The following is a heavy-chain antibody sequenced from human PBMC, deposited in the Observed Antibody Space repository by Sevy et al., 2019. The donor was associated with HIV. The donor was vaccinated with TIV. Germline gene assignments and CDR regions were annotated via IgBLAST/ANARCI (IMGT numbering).Heavy chain of an antibody. V-gene: IGHV3-33*01. CDR1: GFTFSSYG. Sequence: GGSLRLSCAASGFTFSSYGMHWVRQAPGKGLEWVAGIWYDGSNKYYADSVKGRFTISRDNSKKTLYLQMNSLRAEDTAVYYWARGERRQAALGGRVGEYYYYGMDVWGQGTTVTVSS. CDR3: ARGERRQAALGGRVGEYYYYGMDV. J-gene: IGHJ6*02. D-gene: IGHD6-13*01. CDR2: IWYDGSNK.